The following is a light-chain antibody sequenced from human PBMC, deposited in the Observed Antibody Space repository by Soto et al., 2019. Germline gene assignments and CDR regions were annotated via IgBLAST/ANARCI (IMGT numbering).Light chain of an antibody. CDR2: DAS. J-gene: IGKJ2*01. CDR1: QTTNTW. Sequence: DIQMTQFPSTLSAPVGDRVTITCRASQTTNTWLAWYQQKPGTAPKLLIYDASSLEGGVPSRFTASGSGTEFTLAISSLQPDDLATYYCQQYISYPYTFGQGTKVEIK. V-gene: IGKV1-5*01. CDR3: QQYISYPYT.